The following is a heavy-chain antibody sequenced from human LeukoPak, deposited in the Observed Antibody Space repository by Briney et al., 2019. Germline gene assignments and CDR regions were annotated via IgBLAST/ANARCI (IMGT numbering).Heavy chain of an antibody. D-gene: IGHD1-26*01. CDR2: IYTSGST. CDR1: GGSISSGSYY. Sequence: SETLSLTCTVSGGSISSGSYYWSWIRQPAGKGLEWIGRIYTSGSTNYNPSLKSRVTISVDTSKNQFSLKLSSVTAADTAVYYCARHGKTMIPNSIVGARGHFDYWGQGTLVTVSS. V-gene: IGHV4-61*02. J-gene: IGHJ4*02. CDR3: ARHGKTMIPNSIVGARGHFDY.